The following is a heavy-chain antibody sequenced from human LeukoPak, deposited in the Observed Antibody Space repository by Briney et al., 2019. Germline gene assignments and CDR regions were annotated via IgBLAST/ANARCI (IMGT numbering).Heavy chain of an antibody. D-gene: IGHD4-17*01. V-gene: IGHV4-4*02. J-gene: IGHJ4*02. CDR3: ARANTVTPFDY. CDR1: GGSISSRNW. CDR2: IYYSGST. Sequence: SETLSLTCAVSGGSISSRNWWTWVRQPPGKGLEWIGSIYYSGSTYYNPPLKSRVTISVDTSKNQFSLKLSSVTAADTAVYYCARANTVTPFDYWGQGTLVTVSS.